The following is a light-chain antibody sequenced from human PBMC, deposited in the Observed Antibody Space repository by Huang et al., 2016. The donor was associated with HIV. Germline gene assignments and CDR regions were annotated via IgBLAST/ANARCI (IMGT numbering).Light chain of an antibody. V-gene: IGKV3-11*01. CDR1: QSVSSY. J-gene: IGKJ4*01. CDR3: QQRSNWPPLT. CDR2: DAS. Sequence: EIVLTQSPATLSLSPGERATLSCRASQSVSSYLAWYHQKPGQAPRLLIYDASNRATGIPAKFSGSGSGTDFTLTISSLAPEDFAVYYCQQRSNWPPLTFGGGTKVEIK.